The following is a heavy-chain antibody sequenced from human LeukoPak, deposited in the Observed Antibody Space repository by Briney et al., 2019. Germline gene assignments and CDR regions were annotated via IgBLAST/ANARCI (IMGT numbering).Heavy chain of an antibody. CDR3: ARDHKEILWFGELLHYLASPPSAFDI. V-gene: IGHV1-2*02. Sequence: ASVKVSCKASGYTFTVYYMHVVRQAPGQGLEWMGWINPNSGGTNYAQKFQGRVTMTRDPSISTAYMELSRLRSDATAVYYCARDHKEILWFGELLHYLASPPSAFDIWGQGTMVTVSS. J-gene: IGHJ3*02. CDR1: GYTFTVYY. D-gene: IGHD3-10*01. CDR2: INPNSGGT.